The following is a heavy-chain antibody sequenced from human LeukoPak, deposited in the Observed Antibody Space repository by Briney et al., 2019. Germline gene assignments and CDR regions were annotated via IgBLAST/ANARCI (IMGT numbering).Heavy chain of an antibody. V-gene: IGHV3-30-3*01. Sequence: GGSLRLSCAASGFTFSSYAMHWVRQAPGKGLEWVAVISYDGSNKYYADSVKGRFTISRDNSKNTLYPQMNSLRAEDTAVYYCASRGYSYDDYYYGMDVWGQGTTVTVSS. CDR1: GFTFSSYA. CDR3: ASRGYSYDDYYYGMDV. D-gene: IGHD5-18*01. J-gene: IGHJ6*02. CDR2: ISYDGSNK.